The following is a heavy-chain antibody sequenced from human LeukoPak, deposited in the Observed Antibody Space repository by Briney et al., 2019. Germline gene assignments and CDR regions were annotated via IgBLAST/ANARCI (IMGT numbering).Heavy chain of an antibody. D-gene: IGHD5-24*01. CDR3: ARDYKDYYGMDV. J-gene: IGHJ6*02. Sequence: AGGSLRLSCAASGFTFSSYSMNWVRQAPGKGLEWVSSISSSSSYIYYADSVKGRFTISRDNAENSLYLQMNSLRAEDTAVYYCARDYKDYYGMDVWGQGTTVTVSS. CDR2: ISSSSSYI. V-gene: IGHV3-21*01. CDR1: GFTFSSYS.